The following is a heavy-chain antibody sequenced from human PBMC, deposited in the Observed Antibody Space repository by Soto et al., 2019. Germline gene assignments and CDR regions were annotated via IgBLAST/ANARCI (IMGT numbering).Heavy chain of an antibody. CDR3: ATTGCYEAWYYYYGMDV. D-gene: IGHD2-2*01. CDR2: IIPIFGTA. J-gene: IGHJ6*04. V-gene: IGHV1-69*13. CDR1: GGTFSSYA. Sequence: CSVKVSCKASGGTFSSYAISWVRQAPGQGLEWMGGIIPIFGTANYAQKFQGRVTITADESTSTAYMELSSLRSEDTAVYYCATTGCYEAWYYYYGMDVWGEGTTVTVSS.